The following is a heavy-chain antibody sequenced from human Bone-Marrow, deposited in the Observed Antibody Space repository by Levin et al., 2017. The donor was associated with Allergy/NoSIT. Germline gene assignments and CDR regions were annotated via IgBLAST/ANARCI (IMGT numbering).Heavy chain of an antibody. D-gene: IGHD3-16*01. CDR2: INHSGST. V-gene: IGHV4-34*01. J-gene: IGHJ5*02. CDR3: ARGNIMITFGGGNWFDP. CDR1: GGSFSGYY. Sequence: PGGSLRLSCAVYGGSFSGYYWSWIRQPPGKGLEWIGEINHSGSTNYNPSLKSRVTISVDTSKNQFSLKLSSVTAADTAVYYCARGNIMITFGGGNWFDPWGQGTLVTVSS.